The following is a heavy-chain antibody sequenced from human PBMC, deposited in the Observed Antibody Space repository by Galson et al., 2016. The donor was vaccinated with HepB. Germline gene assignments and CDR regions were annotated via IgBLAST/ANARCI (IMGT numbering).Heavy chain of an antibody. D-gene: IGHD4-17*01. J-gene: IGHJ6*04. V-gene: IGHV3-13*01. CDR3: ARGKSLWTTPWNYGLDS. CDR1: GFSFSLYD. CDR2: IGTAPGDT. Sequence: SLRLSCAASGFSFSLYDMHWVRQVTGKGLEWVSAIGTAPGDTNYLDSVKGRFTISRENADNSLYLQMNSLRPGDTAVYYCARGKSLWTTPWNYGLDSWGKVTTVTVSS.